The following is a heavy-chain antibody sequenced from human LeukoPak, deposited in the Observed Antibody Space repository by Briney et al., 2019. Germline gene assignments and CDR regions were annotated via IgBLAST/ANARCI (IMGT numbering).Heavy chain of an antibody. J-gene: IGHJ4*02. D-gene: IGHD6-19*01. V-gene: IGHV4-39*01. CDR1: GASISTRGYY. Sequence: SETLSLTCTVSGASISTRGYYWGWIRQPPGNGLEWIGTIYYRGNTYYNPSLKSRVTISVDTSKTQFSLRLSSVTAADTAMYYCARLWYTSGWSDYWGQGTLVTVSS. CDR3: ARLWYTSGWSDY. CDR2: IYYRGNT.